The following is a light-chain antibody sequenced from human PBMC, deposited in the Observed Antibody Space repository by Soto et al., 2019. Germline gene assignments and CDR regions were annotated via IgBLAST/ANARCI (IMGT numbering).Light chain of an antibody. CDR1: QSVSNN. J-gene: IGKJ4*01. V-gene: IGKV3-15*01. CDR2: GAI. CDR3: QQHNDWPLT. Sequence: EIVMTQSPATLSVSPGERVTLSCRASQSVSNNLAWYQQKPGQAPRLLIYGAIATATGIPARFSGSGSGTEFTLTISSLQSEDFAVYYCQQHNDWPLTFGGGTKVEIK.